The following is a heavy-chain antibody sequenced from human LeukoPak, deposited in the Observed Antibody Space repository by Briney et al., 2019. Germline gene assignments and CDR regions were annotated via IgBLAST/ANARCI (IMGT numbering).Heavy chain of an antibody. Sequence: GGSLRLSSAASGFSFNNYAMTWVRQAPGRGLEWVSTISSRGDSTYDADSVRGRFTISRDNPQNSLYLQMNSLRAEDTAVYYCAKGPRPDISVAHTLERWGQGTLVTVSS. V-gene: IGHV3-23*01. CDR2: ISSRGDST. D-gene: IGHD6-19*01. CDR3: AKGPRPDISVAHTLER. J-gene: IGHJ4*02. CDR1: GFSFNNYA.